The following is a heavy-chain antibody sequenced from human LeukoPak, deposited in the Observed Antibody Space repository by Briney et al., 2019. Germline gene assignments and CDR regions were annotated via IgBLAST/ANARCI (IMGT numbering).Heavy chain of an antibody. CDR2: IKQDVSEK. D-gene: IGHD3-22*01. Sequence: GWSLRLSCAASGFTFSYYWMSWVRQAPGKGLECVSTIKQDVSEKYYVDSVMGRFTISRDNAKNSLYLQMNSLRVEDTAVYYCARGGYYTGYFDFWGQGTLVTVSS. CDR1: GFTFSYYW. J-gene: IGHJ4*02. V-gene: IGHV3-7*01. CDR3: ARGGYYTGYFDF.